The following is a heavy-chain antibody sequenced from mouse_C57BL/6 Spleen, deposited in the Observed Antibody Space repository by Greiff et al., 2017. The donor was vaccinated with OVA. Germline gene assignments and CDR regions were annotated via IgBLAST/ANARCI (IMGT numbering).Heavy chain of an antibody. CDR1: GFSLTSYG. D-gene: IGHD1-2*01. J-gene: IGHJ1*03. V-gene: IGHV2-2*01. CDR3: ARNILRPPYDWYFDV. CDR2: IWSGGST. Sequence: VMLVESGPGLVQPSQSLSITCTVSGFSLTSYGVHWVRQSPGKGLEWLGVIWSGGSTDYNAAFISRLSISKDNSKSQVFFKMNSLQADDTAIYYCARNILRPPYDWYFDVWGTGTTVTVSS.